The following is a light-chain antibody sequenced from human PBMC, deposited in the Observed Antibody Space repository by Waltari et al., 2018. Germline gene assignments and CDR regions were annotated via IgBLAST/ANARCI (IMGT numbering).Light chain of an antibody. Sequence: QTVLPQPPSISAAPGQSVTISCSGSRATTDYQDFYWYQQLPGTAPRLLIADNGRRLSGVSDRFSGSKSGTSGTLAISGLQPGDEAVYHCATWGSDLSVVFGGGTKLTVL. J-gene: IGLJ2*01. CDR1: RATTDYQD. CDR2: DNG. CDR3: ATWGSDLSVV. V-gene: IGLV1-51*01.